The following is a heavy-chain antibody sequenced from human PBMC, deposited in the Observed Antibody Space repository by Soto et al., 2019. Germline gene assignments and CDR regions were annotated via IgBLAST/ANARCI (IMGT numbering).Heavy chain of an antibody. D-gene: IGHD5-12*01. CDR2: ITHSGNT. CDR1: GGSFSGYY. V-gene: IGHV4-34*01. J-gene: IGHJ6*02. Sequence: QVQLQQWGAGLLKPSETLSLTCAVYGGSFSGYYWGWIRQPPGKGRAWIGEITHSGNTNYNPSLKSRVTISLDTSKNQFFLTMSSVTAADTALYYCARGKVIVATYYYYYDMDVWGQGTTVTVSS. CDR3: ARGKVIVATYYYYYDMDV.